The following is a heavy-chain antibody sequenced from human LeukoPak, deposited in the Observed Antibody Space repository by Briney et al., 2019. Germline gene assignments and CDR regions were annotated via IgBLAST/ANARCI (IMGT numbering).Heavy chain of an antibody. CDR3: ARIHDFWRNRFDP. CDR1: GGTYSSYT. CDR2: IIPILGIA. J-gene: IGHJ5*02. V-gene: IGHV1-69*02. Sequence: SVKVSCKASGGTYSSYTISWVRQAPGQGLEWMGRIIPILGIANYAQKFRGRVTITADKSTSTAYMELSSLRSEDTAVYYCARIHDFWRNRFDPWGQGTLVTVSS. D-gene: IGHD3-3*01.